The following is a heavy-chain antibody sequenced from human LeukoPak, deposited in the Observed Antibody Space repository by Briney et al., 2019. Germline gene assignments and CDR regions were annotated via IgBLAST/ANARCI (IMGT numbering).Heavy chain of an antibody. J-gene: IGHJ4*02. D-gene: IGHD3-16*02. CDR3: ARVAPLRLGELSFLRFWDY. CDR1: GYSFTGYY. Sequence: ASVKVSCKASGYSFTGYYMHWVRQAPGQGLEWMGWINPNSGDTNYAQKFQGRVTMTRDTSISTAYMELSRLRSDDTAVYYCARVAPLRLGELSFLRFWDYWGQGTLVTVSS. V-gene: IGHV1-2*02. CDR2: INPNSGDT.